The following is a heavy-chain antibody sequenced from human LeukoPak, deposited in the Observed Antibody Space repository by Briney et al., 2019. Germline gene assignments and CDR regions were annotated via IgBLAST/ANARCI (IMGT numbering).Heavy chain of an antibody. V-gene: IGHV3-9*01. J-gene: IGHJ4*02. CDR1: GFTFDDYA. CDR2: ISWNSGSI. Sequence: PGGSLRLSCAASGFTFDDYAMHWVRQAPGKGLEWVSGISWNSGSIGYADPVKGRFTISRDNAKNSLYLQMNSLRAEDTAVYYCARGRRVEMATILDYWGQGTLVTVSS. CDR3: ARGRRVEMATILDY. D-gene: IGHD5-24*01.